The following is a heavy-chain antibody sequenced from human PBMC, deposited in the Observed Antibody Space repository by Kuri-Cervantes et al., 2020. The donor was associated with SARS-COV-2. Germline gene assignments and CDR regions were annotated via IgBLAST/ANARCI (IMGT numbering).Heavy chain of an antibody. J-gene: IGHJ4*02. D-gene: IGHD3-22*01. Sequence: GGSLRLSCAASGFTFRIYWMYWVRQVPGRGLEWVARIHKDGSDTIYADSVRGRFTISRDNAINMVYLQMSSLRAEDTAVYYCARDADSSSWYAYWGQGALVTVSS. V-gene: IGHV3-74*01. CDR3: ARDADSSSWYAY. CDR2: IHKDGSDT. CDR1: GFTFRIYW.